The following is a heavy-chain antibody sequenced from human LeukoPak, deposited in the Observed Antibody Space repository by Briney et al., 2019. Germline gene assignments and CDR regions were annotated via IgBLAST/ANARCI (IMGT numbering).Heavy chain of an antibody. Sequence: GGSLRLSCAASGFTFDDYTMHWVRQAPGKGLEWVSGISWNSGSIGYADSVKGRFTISRDNAKNSLYLQMNSLRAEDTALYYCAKALRRLDDAFDIWGQGTMVTVSS. V-gene: IGHV3-9*01. J-gene: IGHJ3*02. CDR1: GFTFDDYT. CDR3: AKALRRLDDAFDI. CDR2: ISWNSGSI.